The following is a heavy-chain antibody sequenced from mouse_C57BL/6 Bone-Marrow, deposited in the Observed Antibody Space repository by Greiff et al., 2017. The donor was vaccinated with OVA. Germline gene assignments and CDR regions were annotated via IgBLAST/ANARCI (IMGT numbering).Heavy chain of an antibody. CDR3: ATMYYNGRSPY. V-gene: IGHV1-64*01. J-gene: IGHJ2*01. CDR1: GYTFTSYW. Sequence: QVQLQQPGAELVKPGASVKLSCKASGYTFTSYWMHWVKQRPGQGLEWIGMIHPNSGSTNYNEKFKSKATLNVDKSTSTDYMQLSSLKSENSAGYYSATMYYNGRSPYWGQGTTLTVSS. CDR2: IHPNSGST. D-gene: IGHD1-1*01.